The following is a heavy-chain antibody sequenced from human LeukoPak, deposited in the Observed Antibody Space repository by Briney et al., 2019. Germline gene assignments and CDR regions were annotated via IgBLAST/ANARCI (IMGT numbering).Heavy chain of an antibody. CDR1: GFTFSSYW. V-gene: IGHV3-74*01. Sequence: GGSLRLSCAASGFTFSSYWMHWVRQAPGKGLVWVSRINSDGSSTSYADSVKGRFTISRDNAKNTLYLRMNSLRAEDTAVYYCARADAYYYYGMDVWGKGTTVTVSS. CDR2: INSDGSST. CDR3: ARADAYYYYGMDV. J-gene: IGHJ6*04.